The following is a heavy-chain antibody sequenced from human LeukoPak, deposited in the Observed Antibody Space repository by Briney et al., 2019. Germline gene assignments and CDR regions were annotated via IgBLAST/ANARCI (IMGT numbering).Heavy chain of an antibody. CDR2: ISSSSSYI. Sequence: PGGSLRLSCAASGFTFSSYSMNWVRQAPGKGLEWVSSISSSSSYIYYADSVKGRFTISRDNAKNSLYLQMNSLRAEDTAVHYCATEDSSPFDYWGQGTLVTVSS. D-gene: IGHD6-19*01. CDR1: GFTFSSYS. J-gene: IGHJ4*02. CDR3: ATEDSSPFDY. V-gene: IGHV3-21*01.